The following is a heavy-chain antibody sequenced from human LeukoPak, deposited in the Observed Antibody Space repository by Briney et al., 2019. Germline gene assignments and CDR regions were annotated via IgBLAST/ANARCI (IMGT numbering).Heavy chain of an antibody. Sequence: SETLSLTCTVSGDSISSYYWSWIRQPPGKGLEWIGYDYYSGSTNYNPSLKSRVTISVDTSKNQFSLMLSSVTAADTAVYYCAKAAYYYDSGGYYYGYFQHWGQGTLVTVSS. CDR2: DYYSGST. V-gene: IGHV4-59*01. CDR1: GDSISSYY. D-gene: IGHD3-22*01. CDR3: AKAAYYYDSGGYYYGYFQH. J-gene: IGHJ1*01.